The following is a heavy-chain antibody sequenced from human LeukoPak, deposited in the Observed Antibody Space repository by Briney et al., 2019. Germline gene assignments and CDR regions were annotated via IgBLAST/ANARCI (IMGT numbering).Heavy chain of an antibody. CDR3: ARPLYSSRRRGCSLDP. J-gene: IGHJ5*02. Sequence: GASVKVSCKASGYTFTSYAMNWVRQAPGQGLEWMGWINTNTGNPTYAQGFTGRFVFSLDTSVSTAYLQISSLKAEDTAVYYCARPLYSSRRRGCSLDPWGQGTLVTVSS. CDR1: GYTFTSYA. CDR2: INTNTGNP. V-gene: IGHV7-4-1*02. D-gene: IGHD6-13*01.